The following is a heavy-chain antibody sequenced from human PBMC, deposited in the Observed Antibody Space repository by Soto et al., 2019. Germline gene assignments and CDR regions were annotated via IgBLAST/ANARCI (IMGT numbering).Heavy chain of an antibody. CDR2: IIPIFGTA. D-gene: IGHD5-12*01. CDR3: ARDRGGYSGSAKYTSN. Sequence: SVKVSCKASGGTFSSYAISWVRQAPGQGLEWMGGIIPIFGTANYAQKFQGRVTITADESTSTAYMELSSLRSEDTAVYYCARDRGGYSGSAKYTSNWGQGTLVTVSS. J-gene: IGHJ4*02. CDR1: GGTFSSYA. V-gene: IGHV1-69*13.